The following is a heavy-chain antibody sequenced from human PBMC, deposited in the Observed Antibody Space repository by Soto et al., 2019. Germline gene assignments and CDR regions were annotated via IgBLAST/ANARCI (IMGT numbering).Heavy chain of an antibody. CDR1: GGSFTGYY. D-gene: IGHD5-12*01. CDR2: IKDGGST. Sequence: QVQLQQWGAGLLMPSETVSLTCAVKGGSFTGYYWRWVRQPPGKGLEWIGEIKDGGSTNYSPSLRSRVTISADTSKKQFSLKVTSVTAADTAVYYCARGQEGVVATHWDQGTLVTVSS. J-gene: IGHJ4*02. V-gene: IGHV4-34*01. CDR3: ARGQEGVVATH.